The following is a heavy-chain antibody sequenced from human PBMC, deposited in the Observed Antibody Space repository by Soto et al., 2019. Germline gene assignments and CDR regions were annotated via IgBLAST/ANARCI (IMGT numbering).Heavy chain of an antibody. J-gene: IGHJ4*02. CDR2: ISAYNGNK. CDR1: GYTFTSYG. CDR3: ARDLGQQLFDY. Sequence: QVQLVQSGAEVKKPGASVKVSCKASGYTFTSYGISWVRQAPGQGLEWMGWISAYNGNKKYAQNLQGRVSMTTDTPTSTAYMELRSLRSDDRAVYYCARDLGQQLFDYWGQGTLVTVSS. D-gene: IGHD6-13*01. V-gene: IGHV1-18*01.